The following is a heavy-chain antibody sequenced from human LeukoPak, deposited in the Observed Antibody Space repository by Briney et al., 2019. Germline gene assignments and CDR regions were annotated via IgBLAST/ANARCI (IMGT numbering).Heavy chain of an antibody. CDR3: ASASSPRIAAGGDY. V-gene: IGHV3-74*01. CDR2: INSDGSGR. D-gene: IGHD6-13*01. J-gene: IGHJ4*02. CDR1: GFTFSNYW. Sequence: GGSLRLSCAASGFTFSNYWMHWVRQAPGKGLVWVSRINSDGSGRNYADSVKGRFTISRDNAKNTLYLQMNSLRAEDTAVYYCASASSPRIAAGGDYWGQGTLVTVSS.